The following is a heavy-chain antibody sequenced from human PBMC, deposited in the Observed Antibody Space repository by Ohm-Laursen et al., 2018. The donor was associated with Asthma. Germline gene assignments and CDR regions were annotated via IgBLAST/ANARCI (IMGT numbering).Heavy chain of an antibody. J-gene: IGHJ4*02. CDR2: GGSYYDGGLK. CDR1: GVAFTDSW. Sequence: SLRLSCAASGVAFTDSWMSWVRQAPGKGLEWVAVGGSYYDGGLKYYADSVNGRFTVSRDDSKNTLYLQMNSLRSDDTAVYYCARDVMEWYLPAFDFWGQGTLVTVSS. CDR3: ARDVMEWYLPAFDF. D-gene: IGHD3-3*01. V-gene: IGHV3-30-3*01.